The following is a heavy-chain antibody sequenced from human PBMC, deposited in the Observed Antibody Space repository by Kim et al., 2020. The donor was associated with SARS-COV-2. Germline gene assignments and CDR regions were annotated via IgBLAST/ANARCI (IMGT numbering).Heavy chain of an antibody. D-gene: IGHD5-12*01. V-gene: IGHV4-4*02. CDR2: IYHSGST. CDR3: ASLFGYSGYDLGANDY. Sequence: SETLSLTCAVSGGSISSSNWWSWVRQPPGKGLEWIGEIYHSGSTNYNPSLKSRVTISVDKSKNQFSLKLSSVTAADTAVYYCASLFGYSGYDLGANDYWGQGTLVTVSS. CDR1: GGSISSSNW. J-gene: IGHJ4*02.